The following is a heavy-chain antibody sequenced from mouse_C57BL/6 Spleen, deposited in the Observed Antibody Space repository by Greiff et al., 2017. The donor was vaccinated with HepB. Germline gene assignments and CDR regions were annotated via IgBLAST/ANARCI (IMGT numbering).Heavy chain of an antibody. V-gene: IGHV1-5*01. D-gene: IGHD2-4*01. Sequence: EVQLQQSGTVLARPGASVKMSCKTSGYTFTSYWMHWVKQSPGQGLEWIGAISPGNSDTSYNQKFKGKAKLTAVTSASTAYMELSSLTNEDSAVYYCTRVSYDYDEDYFDYWGQGTTLTVSS. CDR2: ISPGNSDT. J-gene: IGHJ2*01. CDR3: TRVSYDYDEDYFDY. CDR1: GYTFTSYW.